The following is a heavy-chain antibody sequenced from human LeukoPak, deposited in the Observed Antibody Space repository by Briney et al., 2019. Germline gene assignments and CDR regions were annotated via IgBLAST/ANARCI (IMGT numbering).Heavy chain of an antibody. Sequence: PGGSLRLSCAASGFTFSSYAMHWVRQAPGKGLEYVSAISSNGGSTYYANSVKGRFTISRDNSKNTLYLQMGSLRAEDMAVYYCARQYRGYDRRLDYWGQGTLVTVSS. CDR2: ISSNGGST. V-gene: IGHV3-64*01. J-gene: IGHJ4*02. D-gene: IGHD5-12*01. CDR1: GFTFSSYA. CDR3: ARQYRGYDRRLDY.